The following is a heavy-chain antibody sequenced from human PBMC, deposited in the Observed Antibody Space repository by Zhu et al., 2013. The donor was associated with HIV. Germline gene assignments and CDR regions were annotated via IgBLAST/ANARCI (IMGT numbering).Heavy chain of an antibody. Sequence: QVQLVQSGAEVKKPGSSVKVSCKASGGSFSNYAINWVRQAPGQGLEWMGGIIPIFGTPNYAQKFQGRVTIIADKSTSTAYLEVSRLTSEDTALYYCARDLGAVGGTIGYGLDVWGQGTSVIVS. CDR1: GGSFSNYA. CDR2: IIPIFGTP. CDR3: ARDLGAVGGTIGYGLDV. D-gene: IGHD3-16*01. J-gene: IGHJ6*02. V-gene: IGHV1-69*06.